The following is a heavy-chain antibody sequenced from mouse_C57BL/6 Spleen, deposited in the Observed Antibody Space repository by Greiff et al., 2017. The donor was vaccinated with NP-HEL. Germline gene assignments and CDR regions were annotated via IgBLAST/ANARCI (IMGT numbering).Heavy chain of an antibody. V-gene: IGHV1-39*01. J-gene: IGHJ2*01. Sequence: ESGPELVKPGASVKISCKASGYSFTDYNMNWVKQSNGKSLEWIGVINPNYGTTSYNQKFKGKATLTVDQSSSTAYMQLNSLTSEDSAVYYCARGGLLRDLYYFDYWGQGTTLTVSS. CDR1: GYSFTDYN. CDR2: INPNYGTT. D-gene: IGHD1-1*01. CDR3: ARGGLLRDLYYFDY.